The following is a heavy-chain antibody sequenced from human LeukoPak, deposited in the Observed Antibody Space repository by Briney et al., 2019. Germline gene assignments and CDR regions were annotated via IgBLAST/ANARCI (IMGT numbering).Heavy chain of an antibody. J-gene: IGHJ4*02. CDR3: ARESLNYYDSSGGFDY. Sequence: SETLSLTCAVYGGSFSGYYWSWIRQPPGKGLEWIGYIYYSGSTNYNPSLKSRVTISVDTSKNQFSLKLSSVTAADTAVYYCARESLNYYDSSGGFDYWGQGSLVTVSS. CDR2: IYYSGST. V-gene: IGHV4-59*01. CDR1: GGSFSGYY. D-gene: IGHD3-22*01.